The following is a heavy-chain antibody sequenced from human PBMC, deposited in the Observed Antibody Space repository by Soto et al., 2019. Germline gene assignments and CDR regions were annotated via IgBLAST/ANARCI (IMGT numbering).Heavy chain of an antibody. CDR1: GYTFSGYA. CDR2: ISAYNGNT. Sequence: HVQLVQSGAEVKKPGASVKVSCKASGYTFSGYAMGWVRQAPGQGLEWMGWISAYNGNTDYAQKFQGRVTMTTDTPTSTAYMELSSLTSDGTAVDYCARPFGDYGDYAWSLRYWGQGTMVTVSS. CDR3: ARPFGDYGDYAWSLRY. V-gene: IGHV1-18*01. J-gene: IGHJ4*02. D-gene: IGHD4-17*01.